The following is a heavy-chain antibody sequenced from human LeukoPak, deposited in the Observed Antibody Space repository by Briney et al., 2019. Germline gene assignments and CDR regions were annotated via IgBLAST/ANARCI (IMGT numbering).Heavy chain of an antibody. CDR2: ISYDGSNK. CDR3: ARSIAARRSYFDY. V-gene: IGHV3-30-3*01. J-gene: IGHJ4*02. CDR1: GFTFSSYA. D-gene: IGHD6-6*01. Sequence: GGSLRLSCAASGFTFSSYAMHWVRQAPGKGLEWVAVISYDGSNKYYADSVKGRFTISRDNSKNTLYLQMNSLRAEDTAVYYCARSIAARRSYFDYWGQGTLVTVSS.